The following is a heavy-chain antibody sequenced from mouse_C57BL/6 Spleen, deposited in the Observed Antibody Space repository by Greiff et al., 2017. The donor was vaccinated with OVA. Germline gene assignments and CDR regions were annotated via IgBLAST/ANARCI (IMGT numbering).Heavy chain of an antibody. V-gene: IGHV5-9*01. J-gene: IGHJ1*03. CDR2: ISGGGGNT. CDR3: ARPHYYGSSNWYFDV. CDR1: GFTFSSYT. Sequence: EVKLEESGGGLVKPGGSLKLSCAASGFTFSSYTMSWVRQTPEKRLEWVATISGGGGNTYYPDSVKGRFTISRDNAKNTLYLQMSSLRSEDTALYYCARPHYYGSSNWYFDVWGTGTTVTVSS. D-gene: IGHD1-1*01.